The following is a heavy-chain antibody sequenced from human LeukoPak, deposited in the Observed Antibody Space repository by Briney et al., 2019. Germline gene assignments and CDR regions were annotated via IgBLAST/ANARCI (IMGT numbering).Heavy chain of an antibody. D-gene: IGHD3-3*01. Sequence: GGSLRLSCAASGFTFSSYAMSWVRQAPGKGLEWVSTISASGGSTYYADSVKGRFTISRDNSKNTLYLQMNSLRAEDTAVYYCAKDTYYDFWSGYYTGYFDYWGQGTLVTVSS. V-gene: IGHV3-23*01. CDR2: ISASGGST. CDR1: GFTFSSYA. CDR3: AKDTYYDFWSGYYTGYFDY. J-gene: IGHJ4*02.